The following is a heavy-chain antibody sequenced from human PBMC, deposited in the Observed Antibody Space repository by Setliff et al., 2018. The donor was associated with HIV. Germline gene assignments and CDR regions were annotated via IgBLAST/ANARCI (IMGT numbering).Heavy chain of an antibody. Sequence: TLSLTCAVSGGSIGSGGYSWSWIRQPPGRGLEWVGYIYHVGGTYYNLSLRSRVTISVDRSKNLFSLKLTSVTAADTAVYYCAKGPVSGVDLWGQGTLVTVSS. J-gene: IGHJ5*02. CDR1: GGSIGSGGYS. CDR3: AKGPVSGVDL. D-gene: IGHD2-15*01. V-gene: IGHV4-30-2*01. CDR2: IYHVGGT.